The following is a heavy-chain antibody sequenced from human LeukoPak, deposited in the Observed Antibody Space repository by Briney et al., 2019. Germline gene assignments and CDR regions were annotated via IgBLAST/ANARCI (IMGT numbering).Heavy chain of an antibody. Sequence: ASVKVSCKASGYTFTGYYTHWVRQAPGQGLEWMGWINPNSGGTNYAQKFQGRVIMTRDTSISTAYMELSRLRSDDTAVYYCASSLAGLSVAGSSCDYWGQGTLVTVSS. CDR3: ASSLAGLSVAGSSCDY. V-gene: IGHV1-2*02. D-gene: IGHD6-19*01. J-gene: IGHJ4*02. CDR1: GYTFTGYY. CDR2: INPNSGGT.